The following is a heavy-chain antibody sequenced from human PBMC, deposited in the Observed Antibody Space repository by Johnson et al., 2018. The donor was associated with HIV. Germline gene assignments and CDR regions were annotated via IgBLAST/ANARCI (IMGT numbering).Heavy chain of an antibody. CDR3: ARPVIAADVAVDI. V-gene: IGHV3-30*14. CDR2: ISYDGTNT. D-gene: IGHD6-13*01. Sequence: QVQLVESGGGVVQPGRSLRLSCVASGFTFSNNAIHWVRQAPGKGLEWVAVISYDGTNTYYAASVRGRFTISRDNSRNTVSLQMNSLRAEDTAVYYCARPVIAADVAVDIWSQGTMVTVSS. J-gene: IGHJ3*02. CDR1: GFTFSNNA.